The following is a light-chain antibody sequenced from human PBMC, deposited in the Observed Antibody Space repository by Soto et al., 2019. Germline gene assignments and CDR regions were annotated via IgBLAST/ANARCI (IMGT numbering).Light chain of an antibody. CDR2: GAS. V-gene: IGKV3-20*01. Sequence: EIVLTQSPGTLSLSPGERATLSCRASQSVSSSYLAWYQQKPGQAPRLLIYGASSRATGIPDRFSGSGSWTDFTLTISILDPKYFPFYYFQQYCSSPLTFGQATKLEIK. J-gene: IGKJ1*01. CDR3: QQYCSSPLT. CDR1: QSVSSSY.